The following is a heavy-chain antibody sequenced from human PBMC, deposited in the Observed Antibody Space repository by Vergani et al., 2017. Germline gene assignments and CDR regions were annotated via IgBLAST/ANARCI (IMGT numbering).Heavy chain of an antibody. V-gene: IGHV4-59*01. Sequence: QVQLQESGPGLVRPSETLSLTCTVSGGSLSGYYWNWIRQTPGEGLEWIGYVEDSGYFNYNPSLTTRVSMSSDTSNNQFSLMLSSVTVADTAVYYCARSIVSRNPPDYFDNWGQGTLGTVSA. CDR1: GGSLSGYY. CDR2: VEDSGYF. J-gene: IGHJ4*02. CDR3: ARSIVSRNPPDYFDN. D-gene: IGHD1-14*01.